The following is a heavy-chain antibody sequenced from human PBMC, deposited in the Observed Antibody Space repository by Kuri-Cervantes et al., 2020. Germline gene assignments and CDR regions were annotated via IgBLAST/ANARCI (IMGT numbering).Heavy chain of an antibody. Sequence: LSLTCAASGFTFSSHVMHWVRQSSGKGPEWLAVISTDGTKAYHADSVKGRFTISRDNSKNTLYLQMNSLRAEDTAVYYCAKEGIRTIFGVGEYYFDYWGQGTLVTVSS. CDR3: AKEGIRTIFGVGEYYFDY. V-gene: IGHV3-30*07. J-gene: IGHJ4*02. CDR1: GFTFSSHV. D-gene: IGHD3-3*01. CDR2: ISTDGTKA.